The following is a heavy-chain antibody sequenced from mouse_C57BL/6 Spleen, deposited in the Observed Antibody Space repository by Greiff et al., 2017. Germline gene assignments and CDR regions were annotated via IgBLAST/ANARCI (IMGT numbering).Heavy chain of an antibody. D-gene: IGHD2-4*01. V-gene: IGHV7-3*01. CDR1: GFTFTAYY. CDR3: ARYTIDYDYDEAYFDY. CDR2: IRNKANGYTT. J-gene: IGHJ2*01. Sequence: EVMLVESGGGLVQPGGSLSLSCAASGFTFTAYYMSWVRQPPGKALEWLGFIRNKANGYTTEYSASVKGRFTISRDNSQNILYLQMNALRAEDSATYYCARYTIDYDYDEAYFDYWGQGTTLTVAS.